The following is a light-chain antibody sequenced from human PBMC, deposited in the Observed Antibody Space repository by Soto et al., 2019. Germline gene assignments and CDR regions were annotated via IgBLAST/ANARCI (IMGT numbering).Light chain of an antibody. CDR2: GAS. J-gene: IGKJ1*01. V-gene: IGKV3-20*01. Sequence: EIVLTQSPGTLSLSPGERATLSCRASQSVSSSYLAWYQQKPGQAPRLLIYGASNRATGIPDRFSGSGSGPDFTLTISRLEPEDFAFYYCHQYGSSPQTFGQGTKVEIK. CDR3: HQYGSSPQT. CDR1: QSVSSSY.